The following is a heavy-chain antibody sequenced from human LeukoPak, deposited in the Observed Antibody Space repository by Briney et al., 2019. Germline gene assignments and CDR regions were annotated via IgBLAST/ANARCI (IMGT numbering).Heavy chain of an antibody. Sequence: SETLSLTCTVSGGSISSYYWNWIRQPPGKGLEWIGYIYYSGSTNYNPSLKSRVSTSVDTSKNQFSLKLSSVTAADTAVYYCARERLGYYDRSGLDYWGQGTLVTVSS. CDR3: ARERLGYYDRSGLDY. D-gene: IGHD3-22*01. J-gene: IGHJ4*02. V-gene: IGHV4-59*01. CDR2: IYYSGST. CDR1: GGSISSYY.